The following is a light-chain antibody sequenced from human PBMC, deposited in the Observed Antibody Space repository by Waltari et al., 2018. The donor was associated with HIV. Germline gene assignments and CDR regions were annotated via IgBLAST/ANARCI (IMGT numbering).Light chain of an antibody. CDR1: SGYSHYK. CDR3: GADQRSGSNNVWV. CDR2: VGTGGIVG. V-gene: IGLV9-49*03. Sequence: QPVLNQPPSASASMGASVTPTCTLSSGYSHYKVDRYQQRPGTGHRFVMRVGTGGIVGYKGDGNSDRFLVWGSGLNRTLTIKNSQEEDDSDCHWGADQRSGSNNVWVFGGGTKLTVL. J-gene: IGLJ3*02.